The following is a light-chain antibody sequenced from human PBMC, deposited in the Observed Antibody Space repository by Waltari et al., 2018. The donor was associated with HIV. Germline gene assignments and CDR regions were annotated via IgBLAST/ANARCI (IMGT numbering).Light chain of an antibody. Sequence: DIQMTQFPSSLSASVGDRVTVSCRANQTIRKFLNWYQHKAGEAPNLLISRASNLHVGVPSRFGGGGSGTDFALTITTLQPEDFAVYYCQQTHSAPWTFGQGT. V-gene: IGKV1-39*01. CDR3: QQTHSAPWT. CDR1: QTIRKF. J-gene: IGKJ1*01. CDR2: RAS.